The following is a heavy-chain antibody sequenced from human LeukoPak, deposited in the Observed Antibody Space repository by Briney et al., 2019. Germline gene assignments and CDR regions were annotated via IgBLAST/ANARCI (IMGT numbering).Heavy chain of an antibody. CDR2: INPSGGST. Sequence: ASVKVSCKASGYTFTSYYMHWVRQAPGQGLEWMGIINPSGGSTSYAQKLQGRVTMTTDTSTSTAYMELRSLTSDDTAAYYCAREWWGYDVLTGDNWFDPWGQGTPVTVSS. D-gene: IGHD3-9*01. CDR3: AREWWGYDVLTGDNWFDP. CDR1: GYTFTSYY. J-gene: IGHJ5*02. V-gene: IGHV1-46*01.